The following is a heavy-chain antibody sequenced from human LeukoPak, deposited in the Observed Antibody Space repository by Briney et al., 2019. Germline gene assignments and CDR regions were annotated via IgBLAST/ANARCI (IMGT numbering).Heavy chain of an antibody. V-gene: IGHV4-34*01. J-gene: IGHJ4*02. CDR2: INHSGST. CDR3: ARRRIGATASGFDY. CDR1: GGSFSGYY. D-gene: IGHD5-12*01. Sequence: SETLSLTCAVYGGSFSGYYWSWIRQPPGKGLEWIGEINHSGSTNYNPSLQSRVTTSVATSKNQFSLMPSSVTAAETAVYYCARRRIGATASGFDYWGQGTLVTVSS.